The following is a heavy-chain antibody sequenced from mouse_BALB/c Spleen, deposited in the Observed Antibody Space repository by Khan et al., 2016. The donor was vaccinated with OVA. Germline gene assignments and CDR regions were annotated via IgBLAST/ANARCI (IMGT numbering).Heavy chain of an antibody. D-gene: IGHD2-14*01. CDR2: ISSGGSYT. J-gene: IGHJ2*01. CDR3: ARHRGYDDYLDY. CDR1: GFTFSSYG. V-gene: IGHV5-6*01. Sequence: EVQGVESGGDLVKPGGSLKLSCAASGFTFSSYGMSWVRQTPDKRLEWVATISSGGSYTYYPDSVKGRFTISRDNAKNTLYLQMSSLKSEDTAMYYCARHRGYDDYLDYWGQGTTLTVSS.